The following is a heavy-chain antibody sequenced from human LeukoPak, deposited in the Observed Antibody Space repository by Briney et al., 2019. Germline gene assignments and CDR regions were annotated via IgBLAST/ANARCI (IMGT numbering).Heavy chain of an antibody. V-gene: IGHV1-24*01. CDR2: FDSEDGET. CDR3: ATVTGYCTNGVCYRPPDAFDI. D-gene: IGHD2-8*01. J-gene: IGHJ3*02. Sequence: ASVKVSCKVSGYTLTELSMHWVRQAPGKGLEWMGGFDSEDGETIYAQKFQGRVTMTEDTSTDTAYMELSSLRSEDTAVYYCATVTGYCTNGVCYRPPDAFDIWGQGTMVTVSS. CDR1: GYTLTELS.